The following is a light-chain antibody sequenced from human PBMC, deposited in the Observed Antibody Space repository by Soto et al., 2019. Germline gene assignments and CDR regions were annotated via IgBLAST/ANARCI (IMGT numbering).Light chain of an antibody. Sequence: ETVVTQSPATLSVSPGEGATLSCRASQSVSSNLVWYQHRPGQAPRLLIYGASTRATGFPDRFSGSGSGTEFTLTISSLHSEDFAVYYCQQYYDWPITFGQGTRLEIK. CDR2: GAS. CDR1: QSVSSN. CDR3: QQYYDWPIT. V-gene: IGKV3D-15*01. J-gene: IGKJ5*01.